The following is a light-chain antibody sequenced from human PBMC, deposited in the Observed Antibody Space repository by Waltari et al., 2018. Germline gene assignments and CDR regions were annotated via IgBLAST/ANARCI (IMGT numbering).Light chain of an antibody. Sequence: IVVTQSPDSLAVSLGERVTINCRSNQSLLYDSNSRNYLAWYQQKPGQPPRPRIYWACKSQSGVPDRFTGSGSGTDFTLTISSLQAEDVAVYYCQQYFSTPWTFGHETAVEIK. CDR3: QQYFSTPWT. J-gene: IGKJ1*01. V-gene: IGKV4-1*01. CDR1: QSLLYDSNSRNY. CDR2: WAC.